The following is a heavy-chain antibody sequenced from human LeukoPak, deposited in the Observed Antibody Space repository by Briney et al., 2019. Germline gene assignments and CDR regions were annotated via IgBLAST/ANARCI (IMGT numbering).Heavy chain of an antibody. CDR3: ARGYCSGGSCYPFDY. CDR1: GYTFTGYY. CDR2: INPNSGGT. J-gene: IGHJ4*02. D-gene: IGHD2-15*01. V-gene: IGHV1-2*02. Sequence: ASVKVSCKASGYTFTGYYMHWVRQAPGQGLEWMGWINPNSGGTNYAQKFQGRVTMTRDTSISTAYMELSRLRSDDTAVYYCARGYCSGGSCYPFDYWGRGTLVTVSS.